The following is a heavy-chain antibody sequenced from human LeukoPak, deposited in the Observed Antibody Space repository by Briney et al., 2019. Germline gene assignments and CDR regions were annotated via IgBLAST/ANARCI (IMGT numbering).Heavy chain of an antibody. CDR1: GFIFSDYG. D-gene: IGHD3-3*01. CDR2: IRFDGSNK. J-gene: IGHJ4*02. CDR3: AKERFLEWFPTGPDFDS. Sequence: PGGSLRLSCAASGFIFSDYGMHWVRQAPDKGLEWVTFIRFDGSNKYYTNSVKGRFTISRDNTKNTVSLQMNSLRPEDTAVYYCAKERFLEWFPTGPDFDSWGQGTLVTVSS. V-gene: IGHV3-30*02.